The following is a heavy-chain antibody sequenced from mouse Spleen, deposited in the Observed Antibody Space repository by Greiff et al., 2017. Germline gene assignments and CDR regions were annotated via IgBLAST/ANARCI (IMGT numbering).Heavy chain of an antibody. Sequence: QVQLQQPGAELVRPGTSVKLSCKASGYTFTSYWMHWVKQRPGQGLEWIGVIDPSDSYTNYNQKFKGKATLTVDTSSSTAYMQLSSLTSEDSAVYYCARGITTRAMDYWGQGTSVTVSS. CDR1: GYTFTSYW. J-gene: IGHJ4*01. D-gene: IGHD2-4*01. CDR2: IDPSDSYT. V-gene: IGHV1-59*01. CDR3: ARGITTRAMDY.